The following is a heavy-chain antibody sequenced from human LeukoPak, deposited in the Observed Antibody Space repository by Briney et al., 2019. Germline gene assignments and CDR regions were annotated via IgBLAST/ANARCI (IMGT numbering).Heavy chain of an antibody. V-gene: IGHV3-23*01. CDR3: AKETRGYESRRTSPYGMDV. D-gene: IGHD6-13*01. CDR2: ISGSGGST. J-gene: IGHJ6*02. CDR1: GFTFSSYA. Sequence: GGSLRLSCAASGFTFSSYAMSWVRQAPGKGLEWVSAISGSGGSTYYADSVKGRFTISRDNSKNTLYLQMNSLRAEDTAVYYCAKETRGYESRRTSPYGMDVWGQGTTVTVSS.